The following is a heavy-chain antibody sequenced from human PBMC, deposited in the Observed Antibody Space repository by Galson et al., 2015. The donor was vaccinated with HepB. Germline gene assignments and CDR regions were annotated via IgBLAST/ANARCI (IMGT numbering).Heavy chain of an antibody. Sequence: SVKVSRKASGYIFTNYGITWVRQVPGQGLEWMGWISTFNGNTDYAQKVQGRITMTRDTSTRTAYMELGSLRSDDTAVYYCGRNAHKYYFYYMDVWGKGTTVTVSS. V-gene: IGHV1-18*01. CDR2: ISTFNGNT. CDR1: GYIFTNYG. CDR3: GRNAHKYYFYYMDV. D-gene: IGHD4-11*01. J-gene: IGHJ6*03.